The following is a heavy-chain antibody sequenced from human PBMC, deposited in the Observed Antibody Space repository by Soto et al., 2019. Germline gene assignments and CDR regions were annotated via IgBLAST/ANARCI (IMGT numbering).Heavy chain of an antibody. J-gene: IGHJ4*02. V-gene: IGHV3-30-3*01. CDR1: GFIFSAYA. CDR3: ARGSREGGYPLPKGGLAH. CDR2: ISYDGSNT. D-gene: IGHD3-22*01. Sequence: QVPLVESGGGVVQPGRSLRVSCSASGFIFSAYAMHWVRQAPGKGLEWVAVISYDGSNTYYADSVKGRFTICRDNSSTTGYLLMNSLRAAEKAMYFCARGSREGGYPLPKGGLAHWGQGTLVTVSS.